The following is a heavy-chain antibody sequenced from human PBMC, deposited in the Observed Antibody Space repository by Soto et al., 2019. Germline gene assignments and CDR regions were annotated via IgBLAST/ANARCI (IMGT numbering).Heavy chain of an antibody. J-gene: IGHJ2*01. CDR2: INDRGST. V-gene: IGHV4-34*01. CDR3: ARESHDILTGPPWVWYFDL. D-gene: IGHD3-9*01. CDR1: GGSFSGYY. Sequence: QVQLQQWGAGPLRPLETLSLTCGVSGGSFSGYYWAWIRQSPGKGLERIGEINDRGSTNYNPSLKSRVSISVDTSKNHYSLNLRSVTAADTAVYYCARESHDILTGPPWVWYFDLWGRGTLVTVSS.